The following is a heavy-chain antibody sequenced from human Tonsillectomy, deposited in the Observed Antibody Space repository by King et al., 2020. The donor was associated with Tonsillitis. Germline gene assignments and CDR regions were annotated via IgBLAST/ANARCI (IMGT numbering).Heavy chain of an antibody. D-gene: IGHD3-22*01. J-gene: IGHJ5*02. Sequence: VQLVQSGGGLVKPGGSLRLSCAASGFTFSAYSMNWVRQAPGQGLEWVSSISSSSNYTYYADSVKGRFTISRDNAKNSLYLQMNSLRVEDTAVYYCARKAGLTMIPWGQGTLVTASS. CDR2: ISSSSNYT. CDR3: ARKAGLTMIP. CDR1: GFTFSAYS. V-gene: IGHV3-21*01.